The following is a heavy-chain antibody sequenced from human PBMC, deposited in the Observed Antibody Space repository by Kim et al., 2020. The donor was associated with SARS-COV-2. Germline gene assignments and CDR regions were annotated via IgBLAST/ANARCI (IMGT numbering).Heavy chain of an antibody. CDR1: GFTFSSYD. CDR2: IGTAGDT. Sequence: GGSLRRSCAASGFTFSSYDMHWVRQATGKGLEWVSAIGTAGDTYYPGSVKGRFTISRENAKNSLYLQMNSLRAGDTAVYYCARVSGSYFGGDAFDIWGQGTMVTVSS. CDR3: ARVSGSYFGGDAFDI. V-gene: IGHV3-13*04. D-gene: IGHD1-26*01. J-gene: IGHJ3*02.